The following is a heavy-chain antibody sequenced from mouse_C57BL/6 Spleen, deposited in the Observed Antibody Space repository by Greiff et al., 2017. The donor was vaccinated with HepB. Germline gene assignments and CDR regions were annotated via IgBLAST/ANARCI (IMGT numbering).Heavy chain of an antibody. CDR3: ARWVLDYAMDY. Sequence: QVHVKQSGAELAKPGASVKLSCKASGYTFTSYWMHWVKQRPGQGLEWIGYINPSSGYTKYNQKFKDKATLTADKSSSTAYMQLSSLTYEDSAVYYCARWVLDYAMDYWGQGTSVTVSS. V-gene: IGHV1-7*01. J-gene: IGHJ4*01. CDR2: INPSSGYT. CDR1: GYTFTSYW.